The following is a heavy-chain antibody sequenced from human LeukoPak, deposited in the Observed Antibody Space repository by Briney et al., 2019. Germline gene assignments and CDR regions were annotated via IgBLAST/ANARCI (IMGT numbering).Heavy chain of an antibody. V-gene: IGHV4-30-4*01. J-gene: IGHJ4*02. D-gene: IGHD3-3*01. Sequence: SETLSLTCTVSGGSISSGDYYWSWIRQPPGKGLEWIGYIYYSGSTYYNPSLKSRVTISVDTSKNQFSLKLSSVTAADTAVYYCARGVLSRKAYYDFWSGYYLARVFDYWGQGTLVTVSS. CDR1: GGSISSGDYY. CDR2: IYYSGST. CDR3: ARGVLSRKAYYDFWSGYYLARVFDY.